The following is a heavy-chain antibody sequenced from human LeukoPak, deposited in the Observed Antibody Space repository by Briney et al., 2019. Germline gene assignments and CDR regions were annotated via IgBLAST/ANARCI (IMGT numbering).Heavy chain of an antibody. CDR2: IRSKGYGGTT. V-gene: IGHV3-49*03. CDR3: TRGTMIVVVHFDY. CDR1: GFTFGDYP. J-gene: IGHJ4*02. D-gene: IGHD3-22*01. Sequence: PGGSLRLSCTASGFTFGDYPMSWFRQAPGKGLEWVGFIRSKGYGGTTEYAASVKGRFTISRDESKSIAYLQMNSLKTEDTAVYYCTRGTMIVVVHFDYWGQGTLVTVSS.